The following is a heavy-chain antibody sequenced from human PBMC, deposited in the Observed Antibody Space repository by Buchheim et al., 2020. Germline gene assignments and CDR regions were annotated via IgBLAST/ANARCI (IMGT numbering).Heavy chain of an antibody. CDR1: GGSINSSRYY. D-gene: IGHD3-9*01. J-gene: IGHJ4*02. CDR2: IYYSGSS. Sequence: QLQLQESGPGLVKPSETLSLTCTISGGSINSSRYYWGWIRQPPGKGLEWIGSIYYSGSSYYKPSLNSRVTMSVGTSKNQFSLKLNSVTAADTALYYCARDRSDYDILTGSHDYFDSWGQGTL. CDR3: ARDRSDYDILTGSHDYFDS. V-gene: IGHV4-39*07.